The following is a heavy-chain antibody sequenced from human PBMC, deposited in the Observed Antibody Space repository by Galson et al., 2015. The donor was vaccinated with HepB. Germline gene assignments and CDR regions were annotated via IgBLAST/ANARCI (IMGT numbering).Heavy chain of an antibody. CDR3: ARDRSGADYGGNSGPTRPFFDY. D-gene: IGHD4-23*01. Sequence: SLRLSCAASGFTFSSYAMHWVRQAPGKGLEWVAVISYDGSNKYYADSVKGRFTISRDNSKNTLYLQMNSLRAEDTAVYYCARDRSGADYGGNSGPTRPFFDYWGQGTLVTVSS. CDR2: ISYDGSNK. V-gene: IGHV3-30-3*01. J-gene: IGHJ4*02. CDR1: GFTFSSYA.